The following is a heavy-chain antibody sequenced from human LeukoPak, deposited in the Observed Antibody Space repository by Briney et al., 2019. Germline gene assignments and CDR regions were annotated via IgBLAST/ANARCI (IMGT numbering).Heavy chain of an antibody. CDR3: TREGYGDSGAVAGL. V-gene: IGHV3-30*02. CDR2: TRYDEGNK. Sequence: GGSLRLSCAASGFSFSIDGMHWVRQAPGKGPEWVAYTRYDEGNKYYADSVKGRFTISRDNSDNTLYLQMNSLKTEDTAVYYCTREGYGDSGAVAGLWGQGTLVTVSS. J-gene: IGHJ4*02. CDR1: GFSFSIDG. D-gene: IGHD4-17*01.